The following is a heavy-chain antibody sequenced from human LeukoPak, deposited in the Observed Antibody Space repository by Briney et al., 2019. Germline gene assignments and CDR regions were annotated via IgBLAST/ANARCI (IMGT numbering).Heavy chain of an antibody. CDR3: AKILSGTYSFDL. CDR2: ISGNSVTI. V-gene: IGHV3-23*01. D-gene: IGHD1-26*01. CDR1: GSTFSTYP. Sequence: GGSLRLSCTASGSTFSTYPMTWVRRAPGQGLEWVSAISGNSVTIYYADSVKGRFTISRDNSKNTLYLQMYSLRAEDTAVYYCAKILSGTYSFDLWGQGTLVTVSS. J-gene: IGHJ4*02.